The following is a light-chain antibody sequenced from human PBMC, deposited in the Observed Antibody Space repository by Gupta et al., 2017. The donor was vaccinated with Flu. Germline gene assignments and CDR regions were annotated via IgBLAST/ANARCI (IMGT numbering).Light chain of an antibody. Sequence: GERATLSCRASQSVSSSYLAWYQQKPGQAPRLLIYGASSRATGIPDRFSGSGSGTDFTLTISRLEPEDFAVYYCQQYGSSPRTFGQGTKLEIK. V-gene: IGKV3-20*01. CDR3: QQYGSSPRT. CDR2: GAS. J-gene: IGKJ2*01. CDR1: QSVSSSY.